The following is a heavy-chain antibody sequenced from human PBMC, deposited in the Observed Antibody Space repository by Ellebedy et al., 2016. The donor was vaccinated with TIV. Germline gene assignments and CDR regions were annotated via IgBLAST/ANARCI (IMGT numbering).Heavy chain of an antibody. Sequence: PGGSLRLSCAASGFSFSSYGIHWVRQAPGKGLEWVAVIWYDGFNKDYADSVKGRFTISRDNSKNTVYLQMNSLRVDDSAVYYCARGARGSGSFSWGQGTLVTVSS. J-gene: IGHJ5*02. D-gene: IGHD3-10*01. CDR2: IWYDGFNK. CDR3: ARGARGSGSFS. V-gene: IGHV3-33*01. CDR1: GFSFSSYG.